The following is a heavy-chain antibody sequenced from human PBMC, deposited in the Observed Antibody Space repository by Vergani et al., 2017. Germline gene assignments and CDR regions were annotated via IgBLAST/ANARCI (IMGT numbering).Heavy chain of an antibody. D-gene: IGHD2-2*01. J-gene: IGHJ3*02. V-gene: IGHV3-21*01. CDR3: ARAVPAALGGSFDS. CDR2: ISSSSSYI. CDR1: GFTFSRYS. Sequence: EVQLVESGGGLVKPGGSLRLSCAASGFTFSRYSMNWVRQAPGKGMEWVSSISSSSSYIYYADSVKGRFTISRDNAKNSLYLQMNSLRAEDTAVYYCARAVPAALGGSFDSWGQGTMVTVSS.